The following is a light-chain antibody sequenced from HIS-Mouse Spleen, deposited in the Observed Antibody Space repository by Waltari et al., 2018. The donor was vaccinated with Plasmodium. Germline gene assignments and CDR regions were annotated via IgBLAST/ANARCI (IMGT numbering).Light chain of an antibody. J-gene: IGLJ3*02. CDR2: EDS. CDR3: YSTDSSGNHRV. V-gene: IGLV3-10*01. CDR1: ALPTKY. Sequence: SYELTQPPSVSVSPGQTARTTCSGDALPTKYAYLYQQKSGQAPVLVIYEDSKRPSGIPERFSGSSSGTMATLTISGAQVEDEADYYCYSTDSSGNHRVFGGGTKLTVL.